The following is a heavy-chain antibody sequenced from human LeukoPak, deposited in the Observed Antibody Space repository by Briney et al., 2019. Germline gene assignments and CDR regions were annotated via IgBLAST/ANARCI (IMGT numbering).Heavy chain of an antibody. D-gene: IGHD6-13*01. Sequence: GASVKVSCKASGGTFSSYAISWVRQAPGQGLEWMGGIIPIFGTANYAQKFQGRVTITADESTSTAYMELSSLRSEDTAVYYCARRAAAGTAVGDYWGQGTLVTVSS. CDR3: ARRAAAGTAVGDY. CDR2: IIPIFGTA. J-gene: IGHJ4*02. V-gene: IGHV1-69*01. CDR1: GGTFSSYA.